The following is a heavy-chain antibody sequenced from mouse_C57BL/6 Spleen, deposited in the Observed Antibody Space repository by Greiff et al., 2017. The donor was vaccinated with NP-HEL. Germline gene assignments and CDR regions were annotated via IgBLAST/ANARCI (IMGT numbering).Heavy chain of an antibody. CDR2: INPNNGGT. CDR3: APIYYYGSSPAWFAY. D-gene: IGHD1-1*01. J-gene: IGHJ3*01. V-gene: IGHV1-26*01. Sequence: EVQLQQSGPELVKPGASVKISCKASGYTFTDYYMNWVKQSHGKSLEWIGDINPNNGGTSYNQKLKGKATLTVDKSSSTAYMELRSLTSEDSAVYYCAPIYYYGSSPAWFAYWGQGTLVTVSA. CDR1: GYTFTDYY.